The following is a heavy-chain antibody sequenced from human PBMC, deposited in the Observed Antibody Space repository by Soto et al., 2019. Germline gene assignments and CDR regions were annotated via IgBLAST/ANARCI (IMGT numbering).Heavy chain of an antibody. CDR2: ISGSGGST. Sequence: GGSLRLSCAASGFTFSSYAMSWVRQAPGKGLEWVSAISGSGGSTYYADSVKGRFTISRDNSKNTLYLQMNSLRAEDTAVYYCAKFRSYYFWSGYYDYWGQGTLVTVSS. V-gene: IGHV3-23*01. D-gene: IGHD3-3*01. CDR1: GFTFSSYA. CDR3: AKFRSYYFWSGYYDY. J-gene: IGHJ4*02.